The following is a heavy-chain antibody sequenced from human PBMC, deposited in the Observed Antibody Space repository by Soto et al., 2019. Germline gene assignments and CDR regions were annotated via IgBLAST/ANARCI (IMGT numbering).Heavy chain of an antibody. CDR2: INPNSGDT. V-gene: IGHV1-2*02. D-gene: IGHD6-13*01. J-gene: IGHJ5*02. Sequence: QVQLVQSGAEVKKSGASVKVSCKASGYTFTGYYMHCVRQAPGQGLEGMGWINPNSGDTNYGQKFQGRVTVTRDTSISTGSMGLRSLRTDGTAVYYCARWAAAGSNWFHPWGQGTLVTVSS. CDR1: GYTFTGYY. CDR3: ARWAAAGSNWFHP.